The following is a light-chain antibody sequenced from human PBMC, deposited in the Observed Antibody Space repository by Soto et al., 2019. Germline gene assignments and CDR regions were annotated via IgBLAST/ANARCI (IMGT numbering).Light chain of an antibody. Sequence: QSALTQAPSASGSPGQSVTISCAGTSNDVGRFNYVSWYQRHPGKAPKLIIYEVNKRPSGVPDRFSGSKSGNTASLTVSGLQAEDEADYFCSSFVRGTSYVFGTGTKVTVL. V-gene: IGLV2-8*01. CDR3: SSFVRGTSYV. CDR2: EVN. CDR1: SNDVGRFNY. J-gene: IGLJ1*01.